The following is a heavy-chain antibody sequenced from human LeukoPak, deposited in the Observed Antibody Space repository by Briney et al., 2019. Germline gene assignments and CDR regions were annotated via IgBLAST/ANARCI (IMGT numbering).Heavy chain of an antibody. Sequence: SMKVSCKASGGTFSSYAISWVRQAPGQGLEWMGGIVPIFGTANYAQKFQGRVTITTDESTSTAYMELSSLRSEDTAVYYCARARSPSSGYLLRDHNWFDPWGQGTLVTVSS. CDR2: IVPIFGTA. J-gene: IGHJ5*02. D-gene: IGHD3-22*01. CDR1: GGTFSSYA. CDR3: ARARSPSSGYLLRDHNWFDP. V-gene: IGHV1-69*05.